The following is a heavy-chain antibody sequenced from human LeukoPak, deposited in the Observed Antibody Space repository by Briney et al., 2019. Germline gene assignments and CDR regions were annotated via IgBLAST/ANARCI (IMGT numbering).Heavy chain of an antibody. V-gene: IGHV4-39*07. D-gene: IGHD1-1*01. J-gene: IGHJ5*02. Sequence: SETLSLTCTLSGGTVTSSTYFWGWIRQPPGKGLEWIGSISYSGATYYNPSLKSRVSMSVHTSKNQFSLKLSSVTAADTAVYYCVRWKDEWFDPWGQGTLVTVSS. CDR2: ISYSGAT. CDR1: GGTVTSSTYF. CDR3: VRWKDEWFDP.